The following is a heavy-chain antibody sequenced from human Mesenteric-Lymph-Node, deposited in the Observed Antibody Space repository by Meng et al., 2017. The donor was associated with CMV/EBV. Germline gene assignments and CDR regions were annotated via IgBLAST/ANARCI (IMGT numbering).Heavy chain of an antibody. Sequence: GESLKISCVASGFSFSTYWMSWVRQAPGKGLEWVANIKEDGSEKYYVDSVKGRFTISKDNAKNSLYLQMNSLRAEDTGVYYCARDFGWIVDYWGQGTLVTVSS. CDR3: ARDFGWIVDY. V-gene: IGHV3-7*01. J-gene: IGHJ4*02. CDR2: IKEDGSEK. CDR1: GFSFSTYW. D-gene: IGHD2-2*03.